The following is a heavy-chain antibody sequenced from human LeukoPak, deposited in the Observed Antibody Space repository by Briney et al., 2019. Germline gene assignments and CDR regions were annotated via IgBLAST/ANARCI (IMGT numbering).Heavy chain of an antibody. CDR3: ARETGLVSFDY. J-gene: IGHJ4*02. V-gene: IGHV3-53*01. CDR1: GFTVSSNC. D-gene: IGHD5/OR15-5a*01. Sequence: GGSLRLSCAASGFTVSSNCMSWVRQAPGKGLEWVSVIYSGGSTYYADSVKGRFTISRDNSKNTLYLQMNSLRAEDTAVYYCARETGLVSFDYWGQGTLVTVSS. CDR2: IYSGGST.